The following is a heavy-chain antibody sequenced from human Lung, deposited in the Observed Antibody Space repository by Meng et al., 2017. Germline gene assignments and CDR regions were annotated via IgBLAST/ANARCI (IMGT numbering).Heavy chain of an antibody. CDR2: INDSGSS. Sequence: QVQLQQWGAGLLKPSETVSFTCAVYGGAFRDYYWCWFRQTPGKGLEWIGDINDSGSSNSNPSLKSRVTMSVDTTKKQFSLTLNSVTAADTAVYYCARGWLLSPPFYFDFWGRGDLVTVSS. J-gene: IGHJ4*02. CDR3: ARGWLLSPPFYFDF. V-gene: IGHV4-34*02. CDR1: GGAFRDYY. D-gene: IGHD4-23*01.